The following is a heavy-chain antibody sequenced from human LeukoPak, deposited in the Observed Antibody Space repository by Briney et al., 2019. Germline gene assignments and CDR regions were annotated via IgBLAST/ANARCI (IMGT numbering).Heavy chain of an antibody. V-gene: IGHV4-4*08. D-gene: IGHD5-12*01. CDR1: GGSISSYY. J-gene: IGHJ4*02. CDR3: ARASALAFDY. CDR2: IYTSGST. Sequence: SETLSLTCTVSGGSISSYYWSWVRQPPGKGLEWIGYIYTSGSTNYNPSLKSRVTISVDTSNNQFSLKLSSVTAADTAVYYCARASALAFDYWGQGTLVTVSS.